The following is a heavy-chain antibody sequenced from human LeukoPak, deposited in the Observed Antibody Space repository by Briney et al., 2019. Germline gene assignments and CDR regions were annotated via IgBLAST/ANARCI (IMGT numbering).Heavy chain of an antibody. CDR2: IRNRARGYTT. V-gene: IGHV3-72*01. D-gene: IGHD3-22*01. CDR3: ATETKDSSAYYYFDY. CDR1: GATFSDHY. Sequence: AGSLRFSCVASGATFSDHYMDWVRQAPGKGLEWVGRIRNRARGYTTDYAAVANGRFTISRDDSEGSLNLQMNSLQTEDTAVYYCATETKDSSAYYYFDYWGQGALVTVSS. J-gene: IGHJ4*02.